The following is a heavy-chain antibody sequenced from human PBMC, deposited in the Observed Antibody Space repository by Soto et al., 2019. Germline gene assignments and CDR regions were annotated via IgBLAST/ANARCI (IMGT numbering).Heavy chain of an antibody. Sequence: QITLKESGPTLVKPTQTLTLTCTFTGFSLSTSGVGVGWIRQPPGKALEWLALIYWDDDNRDSPSLKSRLTITKDTSKNQVVLTMNNMHPVDTATYYCAHSPYTSSSYYFDYWGQGTLVTVSS. D-gene: IGHD6-6*01. J-gene: IGHJ4*02. CDR2: IYWDDDN. V-gene: IGHV2-5*02. CDR3: AHSPYTSSSYYFDY. CDR1: GFSLSTSGVG.